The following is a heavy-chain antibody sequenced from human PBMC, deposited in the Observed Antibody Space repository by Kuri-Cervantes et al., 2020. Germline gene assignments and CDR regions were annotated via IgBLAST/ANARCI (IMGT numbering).Heavy chain of an antibody. J-gene: IGHJ4*02. CDR1: GYTFTAHY. D-gene: IGHD5-18*01. V-gene: IGHV1-2*02. CDR3: ARGGTPDTAMVIPFDY. CDR2: INTYTGGT. Sequence: ASVKVSCKTSGYTFTAHYMHWVRQAPGQGLEWMGWINTYTGGTKFAQKFQDKVTMTRDTSISTAYMELRSLRKDDTAVYYCARGGTPDTAMVIPFDYWGQGALVIVSS.